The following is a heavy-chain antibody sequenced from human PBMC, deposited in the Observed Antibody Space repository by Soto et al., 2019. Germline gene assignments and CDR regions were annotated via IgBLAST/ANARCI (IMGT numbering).Heavy chain of an antibody. V-gene: IGHV1-18*01. Sequence: ASVKVSCEASGYTFTSYGISWVRQAPGQGLEWMGWISAYNGNTNYAQKLQGRVTMTTDTSTSTAYMELRSLRSDDTAVYYCARVRFLEWLSRYNWLDPWGQGTLVTVSS. CDR2: ISAYNGNT. D-gene: IGHD3-3*01. CDR3: ARVRFLEWLSRYNWLDP. J-gene: IGHJ5*02. CDR1: GYTFTSYG.